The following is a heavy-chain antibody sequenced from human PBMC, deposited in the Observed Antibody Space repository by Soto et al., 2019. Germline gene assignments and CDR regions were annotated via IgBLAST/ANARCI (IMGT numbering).Heavy chain of an antibody. CDR3: ARVDGGYCSSTSCYLYRYYYYYMDV. CDR2: INHSGST. CDR1: GGSFSGYY. V-gene: IGHV4-34*01. Sequence: SETLSLTCAVYGGSFSGYYWSWIRQPPGKGLEWIGEINHSGSTNYNPSLKSRVTISVDTSKNQFSLKLSSVTAADTAVYYFARVDGGYCSSTSCYLYRYYYYYMDVWGKGTTVT. D-gene: IGHD2-2*01. J-gene: IGHJ6*03.